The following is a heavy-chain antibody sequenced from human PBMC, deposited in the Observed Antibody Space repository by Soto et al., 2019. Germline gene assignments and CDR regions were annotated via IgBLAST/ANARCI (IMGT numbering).Heavy chain of an antibody. CDR2: IKHSGGT. D-gene: IGHD3-10*01. Sequence: QVRLKQRGAGLLKPSETLSLTCDVYGGSFSGYYWSWIRQSPGKGLEWIGQIKHSGGTNYNPLLKSRLTISVDTPRNQFSLKLSSVTAADTAVYFCARTYYYRSGTYFAWFDPWGQGTLVTVSS. CDR3: ARTYYYRSGTYFAWFDP. J-gene: IGHJ5*02. CDR1: GGSFSGYY. V-gene: IGHV4-34*01.